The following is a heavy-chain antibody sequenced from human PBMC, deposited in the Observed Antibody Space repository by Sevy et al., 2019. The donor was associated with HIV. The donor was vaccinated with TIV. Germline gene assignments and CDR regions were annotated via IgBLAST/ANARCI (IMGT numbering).Heavy chain of an antibody. CDR2: IYGSSGAT. Sequence: GGSLRLSCKPSGFTFISYAMNWVRQAPGKGLEWVSTIYGSSGATYYGDSVKGRFTISRDNSKDTLYLQMNSLITEDTAVDYCAGDCYESSGAFDAFDIWGQGAMVTVSS. CDR3: AGDCYESSGAFDAFDI. V-gene: IGHV3-23*01. J-gene: IGHJ3*02. D-gene: IGHD3-22*01. CDR1: GFTFISYA.